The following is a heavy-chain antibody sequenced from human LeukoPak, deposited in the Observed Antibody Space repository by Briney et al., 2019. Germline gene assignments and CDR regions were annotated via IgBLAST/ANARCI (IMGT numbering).Heavy chain of an antibody. CDR2: ISYDGSDK. CDR1: GFTFSSYG. Sequence: GGSLRLSCAASGFTFSSYGIHWVRQAPGKGLEWVSLISYDGSDKYYADSVKGRFTISRDNSKNTLYLQMNSLRAEDTAVYYCARDQSPKLVPSFGLDYWGQGTLVTVSS. J-gene: IGHJ4*02. V-gene: IGHV3-30*03. D-gene: IGHD6-13*01. CDR3: ARDQSPKLVPSFGLDY.